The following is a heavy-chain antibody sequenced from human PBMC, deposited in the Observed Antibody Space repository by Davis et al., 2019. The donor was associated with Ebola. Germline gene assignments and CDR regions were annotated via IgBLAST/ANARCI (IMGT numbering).Heavy chain of an antibody. Sequence: PSETLSLTCAVYGGSFSGYYWSWIRQPPGKGLEWIGEINHSGSTNYNPSLKSRVTISVDTSKNQFSLKLSSVTAADTAVYYCARRGRGSSWSNWFDPWGQGTLVTVSS. D-gene: IGHD6-13*01. CDR1: GGSFSGYY. CDR3: ARRGRGSSWSNWFDP. V-gene: IGHV4-34*01. J-gene: IGHJ5*02. CDR2: INHSGST.